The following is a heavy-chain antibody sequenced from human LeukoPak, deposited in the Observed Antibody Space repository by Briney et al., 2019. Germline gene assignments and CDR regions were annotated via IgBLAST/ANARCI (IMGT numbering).Heavy chain of an antibody. CDR2: INHSGST. CDR3: ANSGRYDILTGYYIDS. J-gene: IGHJ4*02. Sequence: PSETLSLTCAVYGGSFSGYYWSWIRQPPGKGLEWIGEINHSGSTNYNPSLKSRVTISVDTSKNQFSLRLSSVTAADTATYYCANSGRYDILTGYYIDSWGQGALVTVSS. D-gene: IGHD3-9*01. CDR1: GGSFSGYY. V-gene: IGHV4-34*01.